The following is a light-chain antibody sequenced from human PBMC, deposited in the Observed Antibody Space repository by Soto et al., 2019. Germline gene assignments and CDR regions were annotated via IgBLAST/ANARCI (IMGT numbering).Light chain of an antibody. J-gene: IGKJ1*01. CDR1: QSVSSY. CDR3: LQDYNFPRT. V-gene: IGKV3-11*01. CDR2: GAS. Sequence: EIVLTQSPATLSLSPGETATLSCRASQSVSSYLAWYQQKPGQAPRLLIYGASSRATGIPDRFSGSGSGTDFTLTISSLQPDDFATYYCLQDYNFPRTFGQGTKVDI.